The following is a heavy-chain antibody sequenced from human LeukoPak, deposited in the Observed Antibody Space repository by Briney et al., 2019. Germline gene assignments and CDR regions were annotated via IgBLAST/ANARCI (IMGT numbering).Heavy chain of an antibody. D-gene: IGHD3-9*01. CDR2: IKQDGSEE. CDR1: GFIFKSYW. CDR3: ARDETYYDILTGYRGFGYFDY. V-gene: IGHV3-7*01. J-gene: IGHJ4*02. Sequence: GGSLRLSCAASGFIFKSYWMSWVRQAPGKGLEWVANIKQDGSEENYVDSVRGRFTISRDNAKKSLYLQMNSLRAEDTAVYYCARDETYYDILTGYRGFGYFDYWGQGTLVTVSS.